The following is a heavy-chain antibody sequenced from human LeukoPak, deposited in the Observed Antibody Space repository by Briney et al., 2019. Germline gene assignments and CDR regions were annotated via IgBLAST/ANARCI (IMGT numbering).Heavy chain of an antibody. CDR1: GGSITDYY. CDR3: ARGPPMVGAPFDT. V-gene: IGHV4-4*07. D-gene: IGHD1-26*01. J-gene: IGHJ4*02. Sequence: PSETLSLTCTVSGGSITDYYWTWVRQPAGRGLEWLGRRFSSGTSKYNPSLKSRVTMSVDPSKNQFSLKLSSVTAADTAVYYCARGPPMVGAPFDTWGQGTLVTVSS. CDR2: RFSSGTS.